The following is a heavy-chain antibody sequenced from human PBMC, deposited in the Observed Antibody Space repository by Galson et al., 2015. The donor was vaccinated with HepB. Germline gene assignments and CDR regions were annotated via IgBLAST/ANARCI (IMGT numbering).Heavy chain of an antibody. J-gene: IGHJ4*02. D-gene: IGHD2-21*02. CDR3: ARGDRSYCSGNCTLDY. Sequence: SLRLSCAASGFTFSSHVMQWVRQAPGKGLEWVAIISSDGNNKFYADSVKGRFTFSRDNSKNTLYLEMNSLRTEDTAVYYCARGDRSYCSGNCTLDYWGQGTLVTVSS. CDR1: GFTFSSHV. V-gene: IGHV3-30-3*01. CDR2: ISSDGNNK.